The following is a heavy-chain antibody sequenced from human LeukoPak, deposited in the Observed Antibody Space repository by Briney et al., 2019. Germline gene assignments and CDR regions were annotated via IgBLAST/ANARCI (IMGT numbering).Heavy chain of an antibody. J-gene: IGHJ4*02. D-gene: IGHD5-24*01. CDR1: GYTFTSYG. CDR2: ISAYNGNT. V-gene: IGHV1-18*01. CDR3: AREGVIGDGYNFFDY. Sequence: GASVKVSCKASGYTFTSYGISWVRQPPGQGLECMGWISAYNGNTNYAQKLQGRVTMTTDTSTSTAYMELRSLRSDDTAVYYCAREGVIGDGYNFFDYWGQGTLVTVSS.